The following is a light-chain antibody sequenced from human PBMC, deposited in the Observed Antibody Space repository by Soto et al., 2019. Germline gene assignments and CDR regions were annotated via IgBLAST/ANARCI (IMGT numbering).Light chain of an antibody. CDR2: GAS. CDR3: QQTYISPFT. V-gene: IGKV1-39*01. CDR1: ENIRRY. J-gene: IGKJ2*01. Sequence: DIQMTQSPSSLSASVGDRVTITCRASENIRRYLNWYQHKPGKAPSLLIHGASSLESGVPSRFSGSGSGPDFTLTIRILHPHDFASYYCQQTYISPFTFGQGTKLEIK.